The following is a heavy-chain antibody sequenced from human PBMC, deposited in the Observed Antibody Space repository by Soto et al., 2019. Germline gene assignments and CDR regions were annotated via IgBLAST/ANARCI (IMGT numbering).Heavy chain of an antibody. J-gene: IGHJ5*02. CDR3: ARDLRPFNSIWFDP. V-gene: IGHV4-31*03. D-gene: IGHD3-22*01. Sequence: SETLSLTCTVSGGSISSGGYYWSWTRQHPGKGLEWIGYIYYSGSTYYNPSLKSRVTISVDTSKNQFSLKLSSVTAADTAVYYCARDLRPFNSIWFDPWGQGTLVTVSS. CDR2: IYYSGST. CDR1: GGSISSGGYY.